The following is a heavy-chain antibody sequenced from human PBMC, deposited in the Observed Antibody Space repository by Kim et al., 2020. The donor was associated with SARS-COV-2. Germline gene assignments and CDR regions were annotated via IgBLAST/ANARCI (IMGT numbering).Heavy chain of an antibody. D-gene: IGHD6-6*01. V-gene: IGHV4-31*03. J-gene: IGHJ3*02. CDR2: IYYSGST. CDR1: GGSISSGGYY. CDR3: ARTLSGSSSGNDAFDI. Sequence: SETLSLTCTVSGGSISSGGYYWSWIRQHPGKGLEWIGYIYYSGSTYYNPSLKSRVTISVDTSKNQFSLKLSSVTAADTAVYYCARTLSGSSSGNDAFDIWGQGTMVTVSS.